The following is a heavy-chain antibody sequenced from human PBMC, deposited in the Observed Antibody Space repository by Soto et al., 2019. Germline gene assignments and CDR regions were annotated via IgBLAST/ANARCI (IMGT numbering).Heavy chain of an antibody. J-gene: IGHJ4*02. CDR2: ISYDGSNK. CDR1: GFTFSSYG. Sequence: PGGSLRLSCAASGFTFSSYGMHWVRQAPGKGLEWVAVISYDGSNKYYADSVKGRFTISRDNSKNTLYLQMNSLRAEDTAVYYCAKEADYDFWSGYYTPHFDYWGQGT. CDR3: AKEADYDFWSGYYTPHFDY. D-gene: IGHD3-3*01. V-gene: IGHV3-30*18.